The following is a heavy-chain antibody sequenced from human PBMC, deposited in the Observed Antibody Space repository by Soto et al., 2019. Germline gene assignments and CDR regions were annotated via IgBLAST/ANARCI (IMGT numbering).Heavy chain of an antibody. Sequence: PGGSLRLSCAASGFTFSSYSMNWVRQAPGKGLEWVSSISSSSSYIYYADSVKGRFTISRDNAKNSLYLQMNSLRAEDTAVYYCARDLPDSLSHYSNRLDPWGQGTLVTVSS. CDR1: GFTFSSYS. J-gene: IGHJ5*02. V-gene: IGHV3-21*01. D-gene: IGHD4-4*01. CDR2: ISSSSSYI. CDR3: ARDLPDSLSHYSNRLDP.